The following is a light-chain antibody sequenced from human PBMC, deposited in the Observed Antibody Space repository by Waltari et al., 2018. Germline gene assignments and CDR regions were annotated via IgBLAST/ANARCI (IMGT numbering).Light chain of an antibody. Sequence: QSALTQPASVSGSPGQSITISCTGDSSNIGNYKLIYWYQLSPGIAPNLVIFEVNKRPSGASIHFSGAKSGNTASLTISGLQADDEGDYYCCSYAGGGSLIFGGGTKLTV. J-gene: IGLJ2*01. CDR2: EVN. V-gene: IGLV2-23*02. CDR3: CSYAGGGSLI. CDR1: SSNIGNYKL.